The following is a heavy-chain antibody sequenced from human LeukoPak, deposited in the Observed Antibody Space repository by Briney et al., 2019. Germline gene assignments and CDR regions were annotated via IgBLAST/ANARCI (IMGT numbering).Heavy chain of an antibody. V-gene: IGHV4-34*01. Sequence: SESLSLTCAVYGGSFSDYSWTWIRQPPGKGLEWIGEINHSGGTNYNPSLMSRVIMSVDTSKNQISLKVSSVTAADTAVYYCATRICSGGSCYGKGADWFDPWGQGTLVTVSS. CDR3: ATRICSGGSCYGKGADWFDP. D-gene: IGHD2-15*01. CDR1: GGSFSDYS. CDR2: INHSGGT. J-gene: IGHJ5*02.